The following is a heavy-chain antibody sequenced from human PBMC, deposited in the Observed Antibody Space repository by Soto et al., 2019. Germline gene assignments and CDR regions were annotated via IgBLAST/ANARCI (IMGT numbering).Heavy chain of an antibody. J-gene: IGHJ6*02. CDR1: GFTFSSYG. Sequence: QVQLVESGGGVVQPGRSLRLSCAASGFTFSSYGMHWVRQAPGKGLEWVAVIWYDGSNKYYADSVKGRFTISRDNSKNTLYLQMNSLRAEDTAVYYCARGGGGFWSGFGRPHRNYGMDVWGQGTTVTVSS. CDR2: IWYDGSNK. CDR3: ARGGGGFWSGFGRPHRNYGMDV. D-gene: IGHD3-3*01. V-gene: IGHV3-33*01.